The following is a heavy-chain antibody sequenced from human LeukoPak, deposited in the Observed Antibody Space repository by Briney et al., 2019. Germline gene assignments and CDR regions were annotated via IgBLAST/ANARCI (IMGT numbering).Heavy chain of an antibody. CDR1: GFTFSSYA. J-gene: IGHJ4*02. Sequence: PGGSLRLSCAASGFTFSSYAMNWVRQAPGKGLEWVSAISGSGGGTYYADSVKGRFTIPRDNSKNTLYLQMTSLRAEDTAVYYCAKDFYGSGSPYHFDYWGQGTLVTVSS. CDR2: ISGSGGGT. D-gene: IGHD3-10*01. V-gene: IGHV3-23*01. CDR3: AKDFYGSGSPYHFDY.